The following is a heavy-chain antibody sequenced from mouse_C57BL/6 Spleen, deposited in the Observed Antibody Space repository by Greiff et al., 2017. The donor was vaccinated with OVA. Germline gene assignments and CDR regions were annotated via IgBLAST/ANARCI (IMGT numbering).Heavy chain of an antibody. CDR1: GYSITSGYY. D-gene: IGHD4-1*01. CDR3: ARVGTGAFDY. Sequence: ESGPGLVKPSQSLSITCSVTGYSITSGYYWNWIRQFPGNKLEWMGYISYDGSNNYNPSLKNRISITRDTSKNQFFLKLNSVTTEDTATYYCARVGTGAFDYWGQGTTLTVSS. V-gene: IGHV3-6*01. CDR2: ISYDGSN. J-gene: IGHJ2*01.